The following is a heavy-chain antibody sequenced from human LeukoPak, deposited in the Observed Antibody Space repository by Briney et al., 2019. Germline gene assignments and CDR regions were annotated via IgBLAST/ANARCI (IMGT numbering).Heavy chain of an antibody. CDR2: IGSSSSSI. J-gene: IGHJ3*02. V-gene: IGHV3-21*01. Sequence: GGSLRLSCAASGFAFSSDSMNWVRQAPGKGLEWVSSIGSSSSSIYYADSVKGRFTISRDNAKNSLYLQMNSLRAEDTAVYYCARESGGNFGDAFDIWGQGTMVTVSS. D-gene: IGHD4-23*01. CDR3: ARESGGNFGDAFDI. CDR1: GFAFSSDS.